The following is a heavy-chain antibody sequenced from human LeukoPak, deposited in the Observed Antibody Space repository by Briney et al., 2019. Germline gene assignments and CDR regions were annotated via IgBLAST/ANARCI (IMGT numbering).Heavy chain of an antibody. Sequence: ASVKVSCKASGGTFSSYAISWVRQAPGQGLEWMGRIITIFGIANYAQKFQGRVTITADKSTSTAYMELSSLRSEDTAVYYCAREGEDVEMANWGQGTLVTVSS. CDR3: AREGEDVEMAN. CDR2: IITIFGIA. J-gene: IGHJ4*02. D-gene: IGHD5-24*01. V-gene: IGHV1-69*04. CDR1: GGTFSSYA.